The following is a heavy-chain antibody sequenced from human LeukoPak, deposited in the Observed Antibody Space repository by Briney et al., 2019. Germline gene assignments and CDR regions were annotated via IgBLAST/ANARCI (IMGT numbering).Heavy chain of an antibody. V-gene: IGHV3-23*01. D-gene: IGHD3-3*01. CDR1: GFTFSSYA. CDR2: ISRSGGST. CDR3: AKGPDITIFGVVIIPLDGMDV. J-gene: IGHJ6*02. Sequence: GASLRLSCAASGFTFSSYAMSWVRQAPGKGLEWVSAISRSGGSTYYADSVKGRFTISRDNSKNTLYLQMNSLRAEDTAVYYCAKGPDITIFGVVIIPLDGMDVWGQGTTVTVSS.